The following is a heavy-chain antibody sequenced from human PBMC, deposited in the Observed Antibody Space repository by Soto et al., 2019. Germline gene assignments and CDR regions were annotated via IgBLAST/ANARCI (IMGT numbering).Heavy chain of an antibody. CDR2: ISYDGSNK. J-gene: IGHJ6*02. CDR3: SKDLEEYQPSYYYYGMDV. Sequence: GGSLRLSCAASGFTFSSYGMHWVRQAPGKGLEWVAVISYDGSNKYYADSVKGRFTISRDNSKNTLYLQMNSPRAEDTAVYYCSKDLEEYQPSYYYYGMDVWGQGTTVTVSS. V-gene: IGHV3-30*18. D-gene: IGHD2-2*01. CDR1: GFTFSSYG.